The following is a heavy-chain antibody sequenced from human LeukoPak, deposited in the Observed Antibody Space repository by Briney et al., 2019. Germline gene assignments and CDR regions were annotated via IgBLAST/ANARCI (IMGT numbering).Heavy chain of an antibody. Sequence: GGSLRLSCAASGFTFSSYWMHWVRQAPGKGLVWVSRINSDGSSTSYADSVKGRFTISRDNAKNTLYLQMNSLRAEDTAVYYCAKSSGAYYYYMDVWGKGTTVTISS. J-gene: IGHJ6*03. V-gene: IGHV3-74*01. CDR3: AKSSGAYYYYMDV. CDR1: GFTFSSYW. CDR2: INSDGSST. D-gene: IGHD2-15*01.